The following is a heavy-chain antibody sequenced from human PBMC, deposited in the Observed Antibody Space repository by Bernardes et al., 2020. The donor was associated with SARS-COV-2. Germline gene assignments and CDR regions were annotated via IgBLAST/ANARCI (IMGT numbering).Heavy chain of an antibody. D-gene: IGHD2-15*01. V-gene: IGHV3-23*01. CDR1: GFTFSGSA. J-gene: IGHJ6*02. Sequence: GGSLRLSCTPSGFTFSGSAMSWVRQAPGKGLEWVYAISDTGSGTYYADSVRGRFRISRENSKKILSLQMNSLGAEDTAVYYCAKGGTGSNFYYGLDVWGQGTTVTVSS. CDR2: ISDTGSGT. CDR3: AKGGTGSNFYYGLDV.